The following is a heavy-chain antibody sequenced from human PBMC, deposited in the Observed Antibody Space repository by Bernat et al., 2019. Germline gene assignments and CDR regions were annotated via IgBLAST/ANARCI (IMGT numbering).Heavy chain of an antibody. D-gene: IGHD5-12*01. CDR2: ISYDGSNK. J-gene: IGHJ4*02. CDR1: GFTFSSYG. Sequence: QVQLVESGGGVVQPGRSLRLSCAASGFTFSSYGMHWVRQAPGKGLEWVAVISYDGSNKYYADSVKGRFTISRDNSKNTLYLQMNSLRAEDTAVYYCATQAYSGYAPFDYWGQGTLVTVSS. V-gene: IGHV3-30*03. CDR3: ATQAYSGYAPFDY.